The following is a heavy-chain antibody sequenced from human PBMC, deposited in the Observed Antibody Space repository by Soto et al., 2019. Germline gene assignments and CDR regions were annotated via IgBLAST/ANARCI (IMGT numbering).Heavy chain of an antibody. D-gene: IGHD3-22*01. J-gene: IGHJ5*02. Sequence: PSETLSLTCAVYGGSFSGYYWSWIRQPPGKGLEWIGEINHSGSTNYNPSLKSRVTISVDTSRNQFSLKLSSVTAADTAVYYCARHQNYYDSSAPGWFDPWGQGTLVTVSS. V-gene: IGHV4-34*01. CDR1: GGSFSGYY. CDR2: INHSGST. CDR3: ARHQNYYDSSAPGWFDP.